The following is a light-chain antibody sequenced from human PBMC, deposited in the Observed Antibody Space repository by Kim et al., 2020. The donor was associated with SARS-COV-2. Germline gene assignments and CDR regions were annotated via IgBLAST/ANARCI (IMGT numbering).Light chain of an antibody. CDR1: QSLVYSDGNTY. J-gene: IGKJ5*01. CDR2: KVS. V-gene: IGKV2-30*01. Sequence: DVMMTQSPLSLPVTLGQPASISCRSSQSLVYSDGNTYLNWFQQRPGQSPRHLIYKVSNRDSGVPDRFSDSGSGTDFTLKISRVEAEDVGVYYCMQGIHPITFGQGTRLEIK. CDR3: MQGIHPIT.